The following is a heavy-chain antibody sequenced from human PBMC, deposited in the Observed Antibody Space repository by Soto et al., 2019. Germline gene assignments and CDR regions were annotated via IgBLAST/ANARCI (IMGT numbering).Heavy chain of an antibody. CDR3: PRERDTTGYILRY. Sequence: EVQLVESGGGLVQPGGSLRLSCAASGFTVSNNYMTWVRQAPGRGLEWISIIYARGTTYYADSVKVRFTISRDNSVNTRDLPMNSLRAEDMAMYYCPRERDTTGYILRYWGQGTLVTVAS. D-gene: IGHD3-9*01. CDR2: IYARGTT. V-gene: IGHV3-53*01. CDR1: GFTVSNNY. J-gene: IGHJ4*02.